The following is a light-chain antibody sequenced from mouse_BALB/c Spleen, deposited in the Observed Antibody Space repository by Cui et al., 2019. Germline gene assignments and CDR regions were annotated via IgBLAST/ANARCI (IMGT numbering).Light chain of an antibody. Sequence: QSVLTQSPAIMSASTGEKVTMTCSASSSVSYMYWYQQKPGSSPRLLIYDTSNLASGVPVRFSGSGSGTSYSLTISRMEAEDAATYYCQQWSSYPFTFGSGTKLEIK. CDR3: QQWSSYPFT. V-gene: IGKV4-55*01. CDR1: SSVSY. J-gene: IGKJ4*01. CDR2: DTS.